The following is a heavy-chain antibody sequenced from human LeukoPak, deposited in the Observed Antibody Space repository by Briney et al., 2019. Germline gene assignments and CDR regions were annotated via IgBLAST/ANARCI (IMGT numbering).Heavy chain of an antibody. CDR1: GGSISSYY. D-gene: IGHD4-17*01. Sequence: SETLSLTCTVSGGSISSYYWSWLRQPPGKGLEWIGYIYYSGSTNYNPSLKSRVTISVDTSKNQFSLKLSSVTAADTAVYYCARVSDYGDYLGGYYFDYWSQGTLVTVSS. CDR3: ARVSDYGDYLGGYYFDY. CDR2: IYYSGST. J-gene: IGHJ4*02. V-gene: IGHV4-59*01.